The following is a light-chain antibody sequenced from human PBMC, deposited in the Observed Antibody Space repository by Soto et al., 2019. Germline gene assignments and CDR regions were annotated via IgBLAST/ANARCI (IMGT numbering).Light chain of an antibody. CDR3: QHYDTFPYT. V-gene: IGKV1-5*01. CDR1: QNISVW. Sequence: DIQMTQSPSTLSASVGDGVTITCRASQNISVWLAWYQQKPGKAPKLLIYDASTLESGVSSGFSGSGSGTEFTLTISSLRPDDFATYYCQHYDTFPYTFGQGTKLEIK. J-gene: IGKJ2*01. CDR2: DAS.